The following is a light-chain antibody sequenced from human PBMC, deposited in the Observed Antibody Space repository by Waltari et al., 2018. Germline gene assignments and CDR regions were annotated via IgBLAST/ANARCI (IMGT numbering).Light chain of an antibody. CDR1: ALPKQY. J-gene: IGLJ2*01. CDR3: QSAHSSGTYVV. Sequence: SYELTQPPSVSVSPGQTARITCSGDALPKQYAYWYQQKPGQAPVLVIYKDSERPSVIPERFSGSSSGTTVTLTISGVQAEDEADYYWQSAHSSGTYVVFGGGTKLTVL. V-gene: IGLV3-25*02. CDR2: KDS.